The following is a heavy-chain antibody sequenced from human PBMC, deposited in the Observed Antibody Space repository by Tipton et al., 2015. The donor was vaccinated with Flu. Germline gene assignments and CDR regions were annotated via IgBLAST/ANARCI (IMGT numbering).Heavy chain of an antibody. Sequence: LRLSCTISGDSIRSDYYWGWIRQPPGKGLEWIGNIFHTGNTYHNPSLKSRVTISINTPKNQFTLKVFSVTAADTAVYYCARRDYSNYVSDPKNCFDPWGQGIPVTVSS. CDR1: GDSIRSDYY. D-gene: IGHD4-11*01. CDR3: ARRDYSNYVSDPKNCFDP. V-gene: IGHV4-38-2*02. J-gene: IGHJ5*02. CDR2: IFHTGNT.